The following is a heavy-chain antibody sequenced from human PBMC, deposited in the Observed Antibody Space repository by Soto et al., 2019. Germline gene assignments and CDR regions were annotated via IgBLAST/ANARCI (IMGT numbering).Heavy chain of an antibody. CDR1: GGSISSGDYY. CDR2: SYYSGST. D-gene: IGHD2-21*02. J-gene: IGHJ6*02. CDR3: ARHTANLDSYYGMDV. Sequence: QVQLQESVPGLVKPSQTLSVTCTVSGGSISSGDYYWSWIRQPPWKVLECIGYSYYSGSTYYNPSLQSRVTISVDTSTNQFPLKLSSVNADDTAVYYCARHTANLDSYYGMDVWGQGNTVAVSS. V-gene: IGHV4-30-4*01.